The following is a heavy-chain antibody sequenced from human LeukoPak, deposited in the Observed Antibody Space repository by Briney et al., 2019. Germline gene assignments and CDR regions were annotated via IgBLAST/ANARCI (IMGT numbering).Heavy chain of an antibody. D-gene: IGHD3-10*01. CDR2: IYHSGST. J-gene: IGHJ2*01. Sequence: SQTLSLTCAVSGGSISSGGYSWSWIRQPPGKGLEWIGYIYHSGSTYYNPSLKSRVTISVDRSKNQFSLKLSSVTAADTAVYHCARGGFGELLPDWFFDLWGRGTLVTVSS. CDR1: GGSISSGGYS. V-gene: IGHV4-30-2*01. CDR3: ARGGFGELLPDWFFDL.